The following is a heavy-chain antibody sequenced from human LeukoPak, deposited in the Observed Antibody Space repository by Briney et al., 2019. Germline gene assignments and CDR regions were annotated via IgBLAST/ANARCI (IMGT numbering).Heavy chain of an antibody. CDR2: IYYSGST. Sequence: SETLSLTCTVSGGSISSSSYYWGWIRQPPGKGLEWIGSIYYSGSTNYNPSLKSRVTISVDTSKNQFSLKLSSVTAADTAVYYCAREGPQDIVVVPAAILPGGAFDIWGQGTMVTVSS. J-gene: IGHJ3*02. V-gene: IGHV4-39*07. CDR1: GGSISSSSYY. D-gene: IGHD2-2*01. CDR3: AREGPQDIVVVPAAILPGGAFDI.